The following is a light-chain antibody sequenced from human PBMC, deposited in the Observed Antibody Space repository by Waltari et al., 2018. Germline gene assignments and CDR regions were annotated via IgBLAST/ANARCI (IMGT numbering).Light chain of an antibody. CDR3: CSYAGDAVYM. V-gene: IGLV2-11*01. CDR1: SSDVGPYRY. J-gene: IGLJ3*02. Sequence: QSALTQPRSVSGSPGQSVTISCTGTSSDVGPYRYVSWYQHHPGKAPKVTLFEVSRRPSGVPDRFSGSKSGNTASLTISGLQAEDEADYYCCSYAGDAVYMFGGGTKVTVL. CDR2: EVS.